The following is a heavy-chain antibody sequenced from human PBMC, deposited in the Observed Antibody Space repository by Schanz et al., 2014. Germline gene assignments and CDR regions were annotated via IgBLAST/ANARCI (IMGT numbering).Heavy chain of an antibody. D-gene: IGHD3-22*01. V-gene: IGHV3-30*02. CDR3: AKDLPSDYYIAY. Sequence: QVQLVESGGGVVQPGGSLRLSCAASGFTFSNHAMSWVRQAPGKGLEWVAFIRYNGINEYYADSVKGRFTISRDNSKNTLYLQMNSLRAEDTAVYYCAKDLPSDYYIAYWGQGTLVTVSS. J-gene: IGHJ4*02. CDR1: GFTFSNHA. CDR2: IRYNGINE.